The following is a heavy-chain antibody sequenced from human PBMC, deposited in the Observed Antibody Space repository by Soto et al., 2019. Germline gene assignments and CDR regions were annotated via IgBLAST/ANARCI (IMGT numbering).Heavy chain of an antibody. V-gene: IGHV1-69*01. J-gene: IGHJ6*02. CDR3: ARGRGPTVTTGNGMDV. CDR2: IIPIFGTA. CDR1: GGTFSSYA. Sequence: QVQLVQSGAEVKRPGSSVKVSCKASGGTFSSYAISWVRQAPGQGLEWMGGIIPIFGTANYAQKFQGRVTITADESTSTAYMELSSLRSEDTAVYYCARGRGPTVTTGNGMDVWGQGTTVTVSS. D-gene: IGHD4-17*01.